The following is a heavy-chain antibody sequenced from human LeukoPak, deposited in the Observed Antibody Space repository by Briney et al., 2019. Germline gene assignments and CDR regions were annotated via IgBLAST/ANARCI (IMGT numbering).Heavy chain of an antibody. J-gene: IGHJ4*02. CDR1: GGSISSGGYY. CDR3: ARDSDHFDLFDY. CDR2: IYYSGST. Sequence: PSETLSLTCTVSGGSISSGGYYWRWIRQHPGKGLEYIGYIYYSGSTYYNPSLKSRITISVDTSKNQFSLKLSSVTAADTAVYYCARDSDHFDLFDYWGQGTLVTVSS. D-gene: IGHD3-9*01. V-gene: IGHV4-31*03.